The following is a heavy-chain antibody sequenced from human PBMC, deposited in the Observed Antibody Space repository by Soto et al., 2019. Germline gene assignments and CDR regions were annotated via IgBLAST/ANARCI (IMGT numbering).Heavy chain of an antibody. CDR1: GCSISSSSYY. V-gene: IGHV4-39*01. CDR2: IYYSGST. Sequence: SETLSLTCPVSGCSISSSSYYWGWIRQPPGKGLEWLVSIYYSGSTCYNPSLKSRVTISVDTSMNQFSLKLSSVTAADTAVYYCARHHFRYGDLVFWGQGTLVTVSS. CDR3: ARHHFRYGDLVF. D-gene: IGHD2-21*02. J-gene: IGHJ4*02.